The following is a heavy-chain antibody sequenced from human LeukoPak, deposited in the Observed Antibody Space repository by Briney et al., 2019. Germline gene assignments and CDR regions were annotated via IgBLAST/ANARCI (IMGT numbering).Heavy chain of an antibody. CDR3: AKKRTPVAGTNYFDY. D-gene: IGHD6-19*01. CDR2: INNDGTAT. Sequence: GGSLRLSCAASGFTFNYYWMHWGRQVPGKGLMWVSGINNDGTATYYADSVKGRFTISRDSSKNTVYLQINSLRVEDTARYYCAKKRTPVAGTNYFDYWGQGTLVTVSS. J-gene: IGHJ4*02. CDR1: GFTFNYYW. V-gene: IGHV3-74*01.